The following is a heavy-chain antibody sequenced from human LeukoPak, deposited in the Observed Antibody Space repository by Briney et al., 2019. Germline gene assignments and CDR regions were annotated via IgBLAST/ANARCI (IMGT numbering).Heavy chain of an antibody. Sequence: VGSLRLSCAASGVSFSDYYMSWIRQAPGKGLQWISYISNSGSTIYYADSVKGRFTISRANAKNSLYLQMNSLRAEDTAVYYCAKDPDCTSGVCYTFFDYWGQGTLVTVSS. J-gene: IGHJ4*02. CDR2: ISNSGSTI. CDR3: AKDPDCTSGVCYTFFDY. CDR1: GVSFSDYY. D-gene: IGHD2-8*01. V-gene: IGHV3-11*01.